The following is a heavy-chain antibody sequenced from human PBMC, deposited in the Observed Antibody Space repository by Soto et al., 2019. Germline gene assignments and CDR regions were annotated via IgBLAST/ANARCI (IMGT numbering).Heavy chain of an antibody. Sequence: QVQLLQSGAEVKKPGASVKVSCKASGYTFTSYYMHWVRQAPGQGLEWMGIINPSGGSTSYAQKFQGRVTMTQDTSTSTVYMELRSLRSEDTAVYYCARIRRNGAEATISLYYYCGMDVWGQGTTVTVPS. J-gene: IGHJ6*02. D-gene: IGHD5-12*01. CDR1: GYTFTSYY. CDR2: INPSGGST. CDR3: ARIRRNGAEATISLYYYCGMDV. V-gene: IGHV1-46*01.